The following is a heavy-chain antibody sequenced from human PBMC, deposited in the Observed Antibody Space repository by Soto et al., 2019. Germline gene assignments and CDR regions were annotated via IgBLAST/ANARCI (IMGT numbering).Heavy chain of an antibody. CDR3: VRENVVVVPADTNYYYYNMDV. D-gene: IGHD2-2*01. Sequence: QVQLQESGPGLVKPSGTLSLTCAVSSGSISSSNWWSWVRQHPGKGLEWIGEIYHSGSTNYNPSLKSRVTISVDKSKNQFPLKLSSVTAAETAVYYCVRENVVVVPADTNYYYYNMDVWGNGTTVTVSS. J-gene: IGHJ6*03. CDR1: SGSISSSNW. CDR2: IYHSGST. V-gene: IGHV4-4*02.